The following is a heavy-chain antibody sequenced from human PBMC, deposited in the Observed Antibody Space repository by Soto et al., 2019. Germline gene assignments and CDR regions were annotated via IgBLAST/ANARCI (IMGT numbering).Heavy chain of an antibody. CDR3: AKILRFLEWLESSGGNSRFDP. D-gene: IGHD3-3*01. Sequence: GGSLRLSCAASGFTFSSYAMSWVRQAPGKGLEWVSAISGSGGSTYYADSVKGRFTISRDNSKNTLYLQMNSLRAEDTAVYYCAKILRFLEWLESSGGNSRFDPWGQGTLVTVSS. V-gene: IGHV3-23*01. J-gene: IGHJ5*02. CDR2: ISGSGGST. CDR1: GFTFSSYA.